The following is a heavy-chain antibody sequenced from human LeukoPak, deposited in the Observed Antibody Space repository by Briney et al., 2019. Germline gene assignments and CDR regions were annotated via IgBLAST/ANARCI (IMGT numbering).Heavy chain of an antibody. D-gene: IGHD6-19*01. Sequence: GGSLRLSCVISAFTFGSNWMSWVRRAPGKGLERVANINPDGSVKYYVDSVEGRFTISRDNAKNSLYLQMNSLRVEDTAVYSCARGDSGDWSFDPWDQGTLVTVSS. V-gene: IGHV3-7*01. CDR1: AFTFGSNW. CDR2: INPDGSVK. CDR3: ARGDSGDWSFDP. J-gene: IGHJ5*02.